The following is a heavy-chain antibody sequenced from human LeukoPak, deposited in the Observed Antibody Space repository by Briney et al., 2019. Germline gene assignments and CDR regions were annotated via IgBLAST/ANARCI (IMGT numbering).Heavy chain of an antibody. CDR1: GFTFSSYG. Sequence: GGSLRPSCAASGFTFSSYGMSWVRQAPGKGLEWASAISGSGGSTYYADSVKGRFTISRDNSKNTLYLQMNSLRAEDTAVYYCAEEAPGYDILSPPPFDYWGQGTLVTVSS. D-gene: IGHD3-9*01. J-gene: IGHJ4*02. CDR2: ISGSGGST. V-gene: IGHV3-23*01. CDR3: AEEAPGYDILSPPPFDY.